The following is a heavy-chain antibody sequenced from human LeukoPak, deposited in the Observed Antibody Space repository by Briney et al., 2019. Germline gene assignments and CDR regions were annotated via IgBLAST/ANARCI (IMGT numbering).Heavy chain of an antibody. CDR3: AALVDYYDSSGYYVYY. V-gene: IGHV1-58*02. J-gene: IGHJ4*02. Sequence: SVKVSCKASGFTFPRSAMQWVRQARGQRLEWIGWLVVGSGNTNYAQKFQERVTISRDMSTSTAYMELSSLRSEDTAVYYCAALVDYYDSSGYYVYYWGQGTLVTVSS. CDR2: LVVGSGNT. CDR1: GFTFPRSA. D-gene: IGHD3-22*01.